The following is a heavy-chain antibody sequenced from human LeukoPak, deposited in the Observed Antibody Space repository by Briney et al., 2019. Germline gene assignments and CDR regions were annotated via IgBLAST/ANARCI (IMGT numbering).Heavy chain of an antibody. J-gene: IGHJ4*02. D-gene: IGHD5-24*01. CDR2: MHYRGTT. Sequence: SETLSLTCTVSGVSISSSNNFWGWIRQPPGKGLEWIGSMHYRGTTYYIPSLKSRVTISVDTSKNQFSLKLSSVTAADTAVYYCARHEEEHGYNAKTFDFWGQGTLVTVSS. V-gene: IGHV4-39*01. CDR3: ARHEEEHGYNAKTFDF. CDR1: GVSISSSNNF.